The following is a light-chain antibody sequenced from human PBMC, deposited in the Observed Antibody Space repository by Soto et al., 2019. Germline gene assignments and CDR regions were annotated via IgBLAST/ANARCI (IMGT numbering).Light chain of an antibody. CDR2: LNSDGSH. V-gene: IGLV4-69*01. CDR3: QRGV. J-gene: IGLJ3*02. Sequence: QTVVTQSPSASASLGASVKLTCTLSSGHSSYAIAWHQQQPEKGPRYLMKLNSDGSHSKGDGIPDRFSGSSSGAERYLTISSLQSEDEADYYCQRGVFGGGTKLTVL. CDR1: SGHSSYA.